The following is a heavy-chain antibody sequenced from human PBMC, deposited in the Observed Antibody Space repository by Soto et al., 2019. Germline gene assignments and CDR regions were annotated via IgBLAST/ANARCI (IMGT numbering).Heavy chain of an antibody. CDR2: INHSGST. D-gene: IGHD2-2*01. V-gene: IGHV4-34*01. J-gene: IGHJ5*02. CDR3: ARGRRLIVVVPAGRWFDP. CDR1: GESISGYY. Sequence: SETMSVTCAVYGESISGYYSSWISKPPGKGLEWIGEINHSGSTNYNPSLKSRVTISVDTSKNQFSLKLSSVTAADTAVYYCARGRRLIVVVPAGRWFDPWGQGTLVTVSS.